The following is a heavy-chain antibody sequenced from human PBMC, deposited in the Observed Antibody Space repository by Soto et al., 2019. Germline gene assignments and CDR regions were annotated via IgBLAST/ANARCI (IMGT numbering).Heavy chain of an antibody. Sequence: PGGSLRLSCAASGFTFDSHSMKWVRQAPGKGLEWVSYISSSGSTIYYADSVKGRFTTSRDNAKNSLYLQMNSLRDDDTAVYYCARGRGYCGGTNCYLDYWGQGALVTVSS. V-gene: IGHV3-48*02. CDR3: ARGRGYCGGTNCYLDY. J-gene: IGHJ4*02. CDR2: ISSSGSTI. CDR1: GFTFDSHS. D-gene: IGHD2-21*01.